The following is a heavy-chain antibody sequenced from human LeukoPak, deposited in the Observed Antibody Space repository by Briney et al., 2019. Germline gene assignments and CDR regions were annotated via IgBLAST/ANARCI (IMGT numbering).Heavy chain of an antibody. CDR2: IHPEGNEK. V-gene: IGHV3-7*04. CDR1: GFTFRNFW. J-gene: IGHJ4*02. CDR3: ARGDAFSGDH. Sequence: GGSLRLSCAASGFTFRNFWMSWVRQAPGRGLEWVANIHPEGNEKYHVESVKGRFTISRDNAKSSLFLQMNGLRAEDTAVYFCARGDAFSGDHWGQGTLVTVSS.